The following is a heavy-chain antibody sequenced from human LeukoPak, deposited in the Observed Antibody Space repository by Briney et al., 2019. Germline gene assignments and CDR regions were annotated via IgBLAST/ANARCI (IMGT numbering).Heavy chain of an antibody. V-gene: IGHV4-38-2*02. Sequence: SETLSLTCTVSGYSISSGYYWGWIRQPPGKGLAWIGSIYHSGSTYYNPSLKSRVTISVDTSKNQFSLKLSSVTAADTAVYYCARDRIAVAGTREDYWGQGTLVTVSS. CDR1: GYSISSGYY. CDR3: ARDRIAVAGTREDY. J-gene: IGHJ4*02. CDR2: IYHSGST. D-gene: IGHD6-19*01.